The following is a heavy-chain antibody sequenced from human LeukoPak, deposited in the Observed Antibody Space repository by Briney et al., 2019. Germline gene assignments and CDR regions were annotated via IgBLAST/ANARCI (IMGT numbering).Heavy chain of an antibody. D-gene: IGHD4-17*01. CDR2: ISWNSGSI. V-gene: IGHV3-9*03. CDR3: AKERNGELDY. CDR1: GFTFDDYA. Sequence: PVGSLRLSCAASGFTFDDYAMHWVRQAPGKGLEWVSGISWNSGSIGYADSVKGRFTISRDNAKNSLYLQMNSLRAEDMALYYCAKERNGELDYWGQGTLVTVSS. J-gene: IGHJ4*02.